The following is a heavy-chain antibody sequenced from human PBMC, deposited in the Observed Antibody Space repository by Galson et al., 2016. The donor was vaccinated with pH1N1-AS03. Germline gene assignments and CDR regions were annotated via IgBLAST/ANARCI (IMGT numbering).Heavy chain of an antibody. Sequence: CAASGFTFSSYAMYWVRQAPGKGLEYVSAISGNGFSTYYASSVKDRFTISRDDSKNTLFLQMGSLRPEDMAVYYCARGPVSYSNYWFPPPDCWGQGTLVTVSS. CDR2: ISGNGFST. V-gene: IGHV3-64*01. CDR1: GFTFSSYA. D-gene: IGHD6-13*01. J-gene: IGHJ4*02. CDR3: ARGPVSYSNYWFPPPDC.